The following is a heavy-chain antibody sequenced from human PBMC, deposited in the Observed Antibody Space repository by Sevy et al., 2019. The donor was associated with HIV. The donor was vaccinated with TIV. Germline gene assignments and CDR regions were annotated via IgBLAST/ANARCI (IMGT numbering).Heavy chain of an antibody. CDR2: LSDSGVST. Sequence: EGSLRLSCAASGFTSSSDAMSWVRQPPGRELEWVSTLSDSGVSTYYADSVKGRFTISRDNSKNILYLQMNSLRAEDTAVYYCARDRDTSATGTLFDYWGQGTLVTVSS. CDR1: GFTSSSDA. J-gene: IGHJ4*02. CDR3: ARDRDTSATGTLFDY. D-gene: IGHD3-9*01. V-gene: IGHV3-23*01.